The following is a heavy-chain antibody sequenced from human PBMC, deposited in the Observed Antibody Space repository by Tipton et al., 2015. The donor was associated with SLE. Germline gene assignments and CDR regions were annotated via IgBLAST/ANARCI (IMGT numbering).Heavy chain of an antibody. CDR1: GGSISSSSYY. J-gene: IGHJ6*02. D-gene: IGHD6-13*01. CDR3: ARRGALAAAGVYYYYGMDV. CDR2: IYYSGST. Sequence: GLVKPSETLSLTCTVSGGSISSSSYYWGWIRQPPGKGLEWIGSIYYSGSTYYNPSLKSRVTISVDTSKNQFSLKLNSVTAADTAVYYCARRGALAAAGVYYYYGMDVWGQGTTVTVSS. V-gene: IGHV4-39*07.